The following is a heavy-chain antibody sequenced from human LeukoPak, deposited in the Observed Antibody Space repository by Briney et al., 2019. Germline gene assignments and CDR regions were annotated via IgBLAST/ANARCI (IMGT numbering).Heavy chain of an antibody. CDR3: ARQRAFDY. J-gene: IGHJ4*02. CDR2: IDPSNGVT. Sequence: ASVKVSCKTSGYTFPLYFIHWVRQAPGQGLEWIGYIDPSNGVTSFAQKLQSRVTLTSDTSIRTAYMDLSGLTSDDTAVYFCARQRAFDYWGQGALVTVSS. V-gene: IGHV1-2*02. CDR1: GYTFPLYF.